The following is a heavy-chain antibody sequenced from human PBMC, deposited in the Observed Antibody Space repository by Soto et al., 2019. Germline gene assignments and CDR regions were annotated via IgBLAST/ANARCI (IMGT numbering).Heavy chain of an antibody. V-gene: IGHV3-23*01. CDR1: GFTFSSYA. CDR2: VSGSGVST. J-gene: IGHJ1*01. D-gene: IGHD6-19*01. CDR3: AKGVPGIAVAGTGYFQH. Sequence: EVQLLESGGGLVQPGGSLRLSFAASGFTFSSYAMSWVRQAPGKGLEWVSVVSGSGVSTNYAGSVKGRFTSSRENSKSTLYRRMSSLRAEDTAVYYCAKGVPGIAVAGTGYFQHWGQGTLVTVSS.